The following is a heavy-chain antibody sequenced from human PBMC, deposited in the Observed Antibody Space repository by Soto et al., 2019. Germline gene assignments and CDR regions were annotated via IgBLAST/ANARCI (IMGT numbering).Heavy chain of an antibody. CDR3: AKIGELYLEQPNFDY. Sequence: PGGSLRLSCAASGFTFSSYAMSWVRQAPGKGLEWVSAISGSGGSTYYADSVKGRFTISRDNSKNTLYLQMNSLRAEDTAVYYCAKIGELYLEQPNFDYWGKGTLVTVSS. D-gene: IGHD3-10*01. CDR1: GFTFSSYA. CDR2: ISGSGGST. J-gene: IGHJ4*02. V-gene: IGHV3-23*01.